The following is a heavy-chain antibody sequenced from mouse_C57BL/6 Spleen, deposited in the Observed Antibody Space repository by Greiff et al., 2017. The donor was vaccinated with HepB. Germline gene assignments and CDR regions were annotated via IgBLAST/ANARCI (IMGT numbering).Heavy chain of an antibody. V-gene: IGHV5-17*01. CDR2: ISSGSSTI. D-gene: IGHD2-1*01. Sequence: EVKLMESGGGLVKPGGSLKLSCAASGFTFSDYGMHWVRQAPEKGLEWVAYISSGSSTIYYADTVKGRFTISRDNAKNTLFLQMTSLRSEDTAMYYCARRFYYDYYAMDYWGQGTSVTVSS. CDR1: GFTFSDYG. J-gene: IGHJ4*01. CDR3: ARRFYYDYYAMDY.